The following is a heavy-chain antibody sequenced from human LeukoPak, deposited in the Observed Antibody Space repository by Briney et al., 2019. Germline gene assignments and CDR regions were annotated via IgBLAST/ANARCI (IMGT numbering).Heavy chain of an antibody. V-gene: IGHV4-39*07. D-gene: IGHD6-13*01. CDR2: IYHSGST. Sequence: SETLSLTCTVSGGSISSGDYYWGWIRQPPGKGLEWIGSIYHSGSTYYNPSLKSRVTISVDTSKNQFSLKLSSVTAADTAVYYCARDGVAAAAHFDYWGQGTLVTVSS. CDR3: ARDGVAAAAHFDY. CDR1: GGSISSGDYY. J-gene: IGHJ4*02.